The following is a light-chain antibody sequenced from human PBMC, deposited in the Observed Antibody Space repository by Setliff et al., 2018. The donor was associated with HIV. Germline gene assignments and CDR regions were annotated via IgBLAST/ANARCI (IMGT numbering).Light chain of an antibody. CDR3: QQYFHSPT. Sequence: DIGLTQSPDSLSLSVGETATIDCKSTQNLFFITNAKHYLSWYQMKPGQPPKLLIYWGSTRASGVPARFRGSGSGTHYTLIISGLQAEDVAVYYCQQYFHSPTFGQGTKVDIK. J-gene: IGKJ1*01. CDR2: WGS. V-gene: IGKV4-1*01. CDR1: QNLFFITNAKHY.